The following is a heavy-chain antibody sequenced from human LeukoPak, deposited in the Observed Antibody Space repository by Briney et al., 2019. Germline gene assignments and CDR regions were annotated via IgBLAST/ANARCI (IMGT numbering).Heavy chain of an antibody. D-gene: IGHD6-13*01. V-gene: IGHV4-4*07. CDR3: ARGHILAAAGYYYYYYMDV. CDR1: GGSISSYY. Sequence: SETLSLTCTVSGGSISSYYWSWIRQPAGKGLEWIGRIYTSGSTNYNPSLKSRVTMSVDTSKNQFSLKLSSVTAADTAVYYCARGHILAAAGYYYYYYMDVWGKGTTVTVSS. J-gene: IGHJ6*03. CDR2: IYTSGST.